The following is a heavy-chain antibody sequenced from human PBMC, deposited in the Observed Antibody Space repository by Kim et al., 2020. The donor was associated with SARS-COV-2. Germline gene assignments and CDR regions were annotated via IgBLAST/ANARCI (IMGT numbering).Heavy chain of an antibody. CDR3: ARGSRSSLDY. CDR1: GFTFSSYW. CDR2: GSSDGSST. J-gene: IGHJ4*02. D-gene: IGHD6-13*01. Sequence: GGSLRLSCAASGFTFSSYWMHWVRQDSGKGLVWVSRGSSDGSSTDYADSVKGRFTFSRDNAKNTLYLQMNSLRAEDTAVYYCARGSRSSLDYWGQGTLVT. V-gene: IGHV3-74*01.